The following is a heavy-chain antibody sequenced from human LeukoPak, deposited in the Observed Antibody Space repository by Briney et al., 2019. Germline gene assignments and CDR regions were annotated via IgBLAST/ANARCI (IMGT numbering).Heavy chain of an antibody. Sequence: GGSLRLSCAASGFTFDDYAMHWVRQAPGKGLEWVSGISWNSGSIGYADSVKGRFTISRDNAKNSLYLQMNSLRAEDTALYYCAKAGNEIVATMASRKSPYYFDYWGQGTLVTVSS. CDR1: GFTFDDYA. D-gene: IGHD5-12*01. CDR2: ISWNSGSI. J-gene: IGHJ4*02. V-gene: IGHV3-9*01. CDR3: AKAGNEIVATMASRKSPYYFDY.